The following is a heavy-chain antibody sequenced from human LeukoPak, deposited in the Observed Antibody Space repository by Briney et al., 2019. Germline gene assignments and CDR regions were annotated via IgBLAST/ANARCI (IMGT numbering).Heavy chain of an antibody. CDR2: VYFNGAT. V-gene: IGHV4-39*07. CDR1: GDSISSSSYY. Sequence: PSETLSLTCTVSGDSISSSSYYWGWIRQPPGKGLEWIGSVYFNGATYYTPSLKSRVTMSVDTSKNNFSLNLNSVTAADTAMYYCARVKAPPYGLDVWGQGTTVTVS. CDR3: ARVKAPPYGLDV. J-gene: IGHJ6*02.